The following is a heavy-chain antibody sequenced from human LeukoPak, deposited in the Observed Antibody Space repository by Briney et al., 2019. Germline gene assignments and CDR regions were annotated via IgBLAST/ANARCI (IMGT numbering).Heavy chain of an antibody. CDR3: AKVLRAFVNYYGMDV. Sequence: PGGSLRLSCAASGFTFSSYAMSWVRQAPGKGLEWVSAISGSGGSTYYADSVKGRFTISRDNSRNTLYLEMISLRAEDTAVYYCAKVLRAFVNYYGMDVWGQGTTVTVSS. J-gene: IGHJ6*02. CDR1: GFTFSSYA. CDR2: ISGSGGST. V-gene: IGHV3-23*01. D-gene: IGHD3-3*01.